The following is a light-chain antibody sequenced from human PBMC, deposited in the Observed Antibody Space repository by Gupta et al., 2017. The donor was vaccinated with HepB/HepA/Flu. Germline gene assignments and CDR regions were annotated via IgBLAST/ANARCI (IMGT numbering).Light chain of an antibody. J-gene: IGKJ1*01. V-gene: IGKV1-39*01. CDR3: QQSDSTPPLT. Sequence: DIKMTKSPSSLSASVGDRVTITCRASQSISSYLNWYQQKPGKAPKLLIYAASSLQSGVPSRFSGSGSGTDFTLTISSLQPEDFATYYCQQSDSTPPLTFGQGTKVEIK. CDR2: AAS. CDR1: QSISSY.